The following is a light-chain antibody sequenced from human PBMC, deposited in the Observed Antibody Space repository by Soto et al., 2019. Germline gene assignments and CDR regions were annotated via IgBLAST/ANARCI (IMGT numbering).Light chain of an antibody. CDR1: QSVSSY. CDR2: GAS. CDR3: QQYSNWRT. Sequence: EIVMTQSPATVSVSPGERATLSCRASQSVSSYLAWYQQKPGQAPRLLIYGASTRATGIPARFSGSGSGTEFTLTISSLQSEDFAVYYCQQYSNWRTFGQGTKVEVK. V-gene: IGKV3-15*01. J-gene: IGKJ1*01.